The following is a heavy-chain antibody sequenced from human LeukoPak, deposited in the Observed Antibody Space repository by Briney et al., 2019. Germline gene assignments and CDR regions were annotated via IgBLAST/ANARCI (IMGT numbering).Heavy chain of an antibody. Sequence: GGSLRLSCAAAGVTFSGYSMNWVRRAPGMGLEWVSSISTSSSYIYYADSVKGRFTISRDNAKNSLYLQMNSLRAEDTAVYYCAREYSGYGDFDFWGQGTLVTVSS. CDR2: ISTSSSYI. D-gene: IGHD5-12*01. V-gene: IGHV3-21*01. CDR1: GVTFSGYS. CDR3: AREYSGYGDFDF. J-gene: IGHJ4*02.